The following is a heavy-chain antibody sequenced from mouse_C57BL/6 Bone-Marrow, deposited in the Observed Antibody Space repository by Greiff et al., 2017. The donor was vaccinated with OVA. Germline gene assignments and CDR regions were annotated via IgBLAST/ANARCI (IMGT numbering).Heavy chain of an antibody. CDR1: GYSITSGYY. D-gene: IGHD2-3*01. CDR3: ARDRWFLDY. CDR2: ISYDGSN. J-gene: IGHJ4*01. V-gene: IGHV3-6*01. Sequence: EVQLQESGPGLVKPSQSLSLTCSVTGYSITSGYYWNWIRQFPGNKLEWMGYISYDGSNNYNPSLKNRISITRDTSKNQSFLKLNSVTTEDTATYYCARDRWFLDYWGQGTSVTVSS.